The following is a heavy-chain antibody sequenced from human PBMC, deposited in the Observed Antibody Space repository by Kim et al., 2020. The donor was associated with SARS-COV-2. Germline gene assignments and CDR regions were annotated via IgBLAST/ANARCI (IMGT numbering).Heavy chain of an antibody. V-gene: IGHV4-59*09. Sequence: SRVTISVDTSKNQFSLKLSSMTAADTAVYYCARGAGYYGSGSYYKEYFDLWGRGTLVTVSS. D-gene: IGHD3-10*01. CDR3: ARGAGYYGSGSYYKEYFDL. J-gene: IGHJ2*01.